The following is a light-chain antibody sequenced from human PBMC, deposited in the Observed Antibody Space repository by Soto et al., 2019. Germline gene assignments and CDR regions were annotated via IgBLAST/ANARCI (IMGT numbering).Light chain of an antibody. V-gene: IGKV1-5*03. CDR3: QQYSRSPYT. CDR1: QTIVSW. J-gene: IGKJ2*01. Sequence: DIQMTQSPSTLSASVGDRVTITCRASQTIVSWLAWYQQKPGKAPKLLIFKASSLESGVPSRFSGSESGTEFTLTLSSLHPDDFATYYCQQYSRSPYTFGQGTKLEIK. CDR2: KAS.